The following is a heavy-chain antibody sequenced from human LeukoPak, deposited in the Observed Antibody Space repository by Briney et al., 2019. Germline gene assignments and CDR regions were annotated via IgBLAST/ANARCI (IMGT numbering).Heavy chain of an antibody. CDR2: IWYDGSNK. CDR1: GFTFSSYG. J-gene: IGHJ6*02. D-gene: IGHD5-18*01. CDR3: VRDRDSGYSNGYYYHGMDV. V-gene: IGHV3-33*01. Sequence: GGSLRLSCAASGFTFSSYGMHWVRQAPGKGLEWVAVIWYDGSNKYYADSVKGRFTISRDNAKNTLYLQMNSLRAEDTAVYYCVRDRDSGYSNGYYYHGMDVWGQGTTVTVSS.